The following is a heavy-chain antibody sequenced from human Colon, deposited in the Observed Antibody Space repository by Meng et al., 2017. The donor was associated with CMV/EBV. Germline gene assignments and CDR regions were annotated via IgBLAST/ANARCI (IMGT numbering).Heavy chain of an antibody. CDR3: ARNRLECGGDCYFADS. CDR1: GFSVSSDY. J-gene: IGHJ5*02. D-gene: IGHD2-21*02. V-gene: IGHV3-66*01. CDR2: IYIGSST. Sequence: GESLKISCAVSGFSVSSDYMSWVRQAPGKGLEWVSSIYIGSSTDYADSVKGRFTISRDNAKNTLILQMTNLRAEDTAVYYCARNRLECGGDCYFADSWGQGTQVTVSS.